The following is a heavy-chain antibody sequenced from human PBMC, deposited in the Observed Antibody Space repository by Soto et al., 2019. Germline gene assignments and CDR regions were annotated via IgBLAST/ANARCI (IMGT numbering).Heavy chain of an antibody. CDR2: ISSDGSNK. CDR3: ARGDPYYGMDV. V-gene: IGHV3-30*04. Sequence: QVQLVESGGGVVQPGRSLRLSCVASGFTSSSYFMHWVRQAPGKGQEWVALISSDGSNKHYADSVKGRFTISRDNSKNTLYLQMNSLRGDDTAVYSCARGDPYYGMDVWGQGTTVTVSS. CDR1: GFTSSSYF. J-gene: IGHJ6*02.